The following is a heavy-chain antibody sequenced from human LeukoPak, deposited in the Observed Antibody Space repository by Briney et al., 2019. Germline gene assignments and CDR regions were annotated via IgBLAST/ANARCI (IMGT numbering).Heavy chain of an antibody. D-gene: IGHD1-14*01. CDR1: GASISSSSYC. Sequence: SETLSLTCTVSGASISSSSYCWGWLRQPRGKGLEWIGSIYYSGSTYYNPSLKSRVTISVDTSKNQFSLKLSSVTAADTAVYYCAREGLDRGYFDYWGQGTLVTVSS. CDR2: IYYSGST. CDR3: AREGLDRGYFDY. V-gene: IGHV4-39*07. J-gene: IGHJ4*02.